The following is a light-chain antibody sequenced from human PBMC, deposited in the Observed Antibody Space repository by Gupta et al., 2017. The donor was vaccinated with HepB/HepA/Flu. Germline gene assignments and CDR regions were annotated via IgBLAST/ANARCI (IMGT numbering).Light chain of an antibody. CDR2: DDG. CDR1: NIGNYV. V-gene: IGLV3-21*03. CDR3: QVWHTTSDHYV. J-gene: IGLJ1*01. Sequence: SYVLTQPPSVSVAPGTTARITCGGDNIGNYVVHWYLQRPGQAPVLVVFDDGDRPSGIPERFSGSNSGNTATLTISRVEAGDEADYYCQVWHTTSDHYVSGPGTQVTVL.